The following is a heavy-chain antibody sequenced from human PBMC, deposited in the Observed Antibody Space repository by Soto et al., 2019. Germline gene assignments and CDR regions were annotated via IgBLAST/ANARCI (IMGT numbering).Heavy chain of an antibody. CDR2: IYHSGST. CDR3: ARAPARYYYDSSGYYYGDYFDY. D-gene: IGHD3-22*01. CDR1: GGSISSGGYS. V-gene: IGHV4-30-2*01. Sequence: QLQLQESGSGLVKPSQTLSLTCAVSGGSISSGGYSWSWIRQPPGKGLEWIGYIYHSGSTYYNPSPKSRVTISVDRSKNQVSLKLSSVTAADTAVYYCARAPARYYYDSSGYYYGDYFDYWGQGTLVTVSS. J-gene: IGHJ4*02.